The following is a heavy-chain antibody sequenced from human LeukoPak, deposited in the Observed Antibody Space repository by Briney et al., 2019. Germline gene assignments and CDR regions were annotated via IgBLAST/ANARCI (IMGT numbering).Heavy chain of an antibody. CDR2: ISTDGSYK. CDR1: GFTFSSFP. CDR3: ARSLIPGRWYFDL. J-gene: IGHJ2*01. D-gene: IGHD3-16*01. V-gene: IGHV3-30*04. Sequence: GGSLRLSCAVSGFTFSSFPFHWFRQAPGKGLDWVAAISTDGSYKYHGDSVKGRFTISRDNPMNTLYLQMNGLRPDDTAVYYCARSLIPGRWYFDLWGRGTLVTVSS.